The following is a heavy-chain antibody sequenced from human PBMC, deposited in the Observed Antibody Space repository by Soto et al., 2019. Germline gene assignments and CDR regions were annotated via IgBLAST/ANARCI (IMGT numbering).Heavy chain of an antibody. Sequence: ASVKVSCKASGYTFTSYAMHWVRQAPGQRLEWMGWINAGNGNTKYSQKFQGRVTITRDTSASTAYMELSSLRSEDTAVYYCAREFQIHYYDSSGYYDYWGQGTLVTVSS. CDR2: INAGNGNT. D-gene: IGHD3-22*01. V-gene: IGHV1-3*01. CDR1: GYTFTSYA. CDR3: AREFQIHYYDSSGYYDY. J-gene: IGHJ4*02.